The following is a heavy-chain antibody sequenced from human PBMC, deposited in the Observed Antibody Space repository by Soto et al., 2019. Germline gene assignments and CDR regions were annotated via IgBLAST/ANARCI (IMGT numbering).Heavy chain of an antibody. CDR3: AKALRFLDWLSVFDY. CDR1: GFTFSNYA. Sequence: GSLRLSCAASGFTFSNYAMSWVRQAPGKGLEWVSAISGSGGSTYYADSMKGRFTFSRDNSKNTLYLQMSGLRAEDTAVYYCAKALRFLDWLSVFDYCGQGTLVTVSS. D-gene: IGHD3-3*01. CDR2: ISGSGGST. J-gene: IGHJ4*02. V-gene: IGHV3-23*01.